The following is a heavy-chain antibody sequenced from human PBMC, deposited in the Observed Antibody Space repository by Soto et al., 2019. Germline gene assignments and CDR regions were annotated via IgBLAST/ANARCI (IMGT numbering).Heavy chain of an antibody. CDR2: INAGNGNT. J-gene: IGHJ4*02. CDR1: GYTFTSYA. D-gene: IGHD3-16*01. Sequence: QVQLVQSGAEVKKPGASVKVSCKASGYTFTSYAMHWVRQAPGQRLEWMGWINAGNGNTKYSQKFQGRVTTTRDTSASTAYMELSSLRSEDTAVYYCAREGEISLWYFDYWGQGTLVTVSS. CDR3: AREGEISLWYFDY. V-gene: IGHV1-3*01.